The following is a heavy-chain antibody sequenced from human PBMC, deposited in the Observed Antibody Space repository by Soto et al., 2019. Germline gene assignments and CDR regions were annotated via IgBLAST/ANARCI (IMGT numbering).Heavy chain of an antibody. Sequence: QTLSLTCAISGDSVSSNSAAWNWIRQSPSRGLEWLGSTYYRSKWYNDYAVSVKSRITINPATSKTQFSLQLNSVTPEDTAVYYCARDLIAVAGHLDYWGRGTQVTVSS. CDR1: GDSVSSNSAA. V-gene: IGHV6-1*01. D-gene: IGHD6-19*01. CDR2: TYYRSKWYN. J-gene: IGHJ4*02. CDR3: ARDLIAVAGHLDY.